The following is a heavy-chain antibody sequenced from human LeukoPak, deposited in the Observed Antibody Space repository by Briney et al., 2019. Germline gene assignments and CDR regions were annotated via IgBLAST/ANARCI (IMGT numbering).Heavy chain of an antibody. D-gene: IGHD6-13*01. CDR1: GYTFTSYD. Sequence: GASVKVSCKASGYTFTSYDINWVRQATGQGLEWMGWMNPNSGNTGYAQKFQGRVTMTRNTSISTAYMELSSLRSEDTAVYYCARALARYSSTLVLVGYWGQGTLVTVSS. CDR2: MNPNSGNT. CDR3: ARALARYSSTLVLVGY. V-gene: IGHV1-8*01. J-gene: IGHJ4*02.